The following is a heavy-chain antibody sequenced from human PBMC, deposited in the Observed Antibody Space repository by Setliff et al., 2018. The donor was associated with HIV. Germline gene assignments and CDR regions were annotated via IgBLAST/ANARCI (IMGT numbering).Heavy chain of an antibody. V-gene: IGHV4-38-2*01. CDR1: GYSIRSGYY. Sequence: SETLSLTCAVSGYSIRSGYYWGWIRQPPGKGLEWIGSIYHSGSTYYNPSLKSRVSISVDTSKNQFSLKLSSVTAADTAVYYCARHESGRSRSWSNFDYWGQGTQVTVSS. D-gene: IGHD6-13*01. CDR3: ARHESGRSRSWSNFDY. J-gene: IGHJ4*02. CDR2: IYHSGST.